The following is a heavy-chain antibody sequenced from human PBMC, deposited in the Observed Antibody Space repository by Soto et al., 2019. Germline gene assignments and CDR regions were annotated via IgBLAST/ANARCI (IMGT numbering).Heavy chain of an antibody. Sequence: QLQLQESGPGLVKPSETLSLTCTVSGGSISSSSYYWGWIRQPPGKGLEWIGSINYSGSTYYNPSLKSRVTISVDTSKNQFSLKLSSVTAADTAVYYCARGNDFWSGYFPRNYYYYYMDVWGKGTTVTVSS. D-gene: IGHD3-3*01. J-gene: IGHJ6*03. V-gene: IGHV4-39*01. CDR2: INYSGST. CDR3: ARGNDFWSGYFPRNYYYYYMDV. CDR1: GGSISSSSYY.